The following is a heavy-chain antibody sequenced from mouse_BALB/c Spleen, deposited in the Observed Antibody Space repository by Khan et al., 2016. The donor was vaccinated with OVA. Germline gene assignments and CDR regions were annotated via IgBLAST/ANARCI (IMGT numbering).Heavy chain of an antibody. V-gene: IGHV5-6-5*01. CDR3: AREAYRYDEYYFDY. CDR1: GFTFSTYA. D-gene: IGHD2-14*01. CDR2: ISSGGST. J-gene: IGHJ2*01. Sequence: EVKVEESGGDSVKPGGSLKLSCAVSGFTFSTYAMSWVRQTPEKRLEWVASISSGGSTYYPDSVKGRFTISRDNARNIVYLQMTSLRSEEMAMYYCAREAYRYDEYYFDYWGQGTTLTVSS.